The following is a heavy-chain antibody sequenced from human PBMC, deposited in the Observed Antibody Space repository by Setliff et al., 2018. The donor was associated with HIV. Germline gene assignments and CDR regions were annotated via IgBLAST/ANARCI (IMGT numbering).Heavy chain of an antibody. Sequence: ETLSLTCAVYGGSLSGYYWTWIRQPPGKGLEWIGEINHSGSTNYNPSLKSRVTISIDTSKNQFSLKLSSVTAADTAMYYCARGRMATVLIRNWINPWGHGSLVTVSS. CDR1: GGSLSGYY. D-gene: IGHD4-4*01. CDR3: ARGRMATVLIRNWINP. CDR2: INHSGST. V-gene: IGHV4-34*01. J-gene: IGHJ5*02.